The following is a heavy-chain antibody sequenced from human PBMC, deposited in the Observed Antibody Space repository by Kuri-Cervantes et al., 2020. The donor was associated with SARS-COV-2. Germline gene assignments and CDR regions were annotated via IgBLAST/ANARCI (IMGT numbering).Heavy chain of an antibody. J-gene: IGHJ4*02. CDR2: ISYGGST. D-gene: IGHD1-26*01. CDR1: GVSISSSGFY. Sequence: SETLSLTCPVSGVSISSSGFYWGWIRQPPGKGLEWIGTISYGGSTFYSASLKSGVTISVDTSKNQFSLKLSSVTAADTAVYYCARLQVGALDYWGQGTLVTVSS. CDR3: ARLQVGALDY. V-gene: IGHV4-39*07.